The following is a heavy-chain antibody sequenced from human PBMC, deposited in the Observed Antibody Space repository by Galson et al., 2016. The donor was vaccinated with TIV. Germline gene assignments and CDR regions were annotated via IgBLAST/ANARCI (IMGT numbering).Heavy chain of an antibody. CDR1: GGSISSPDYY. CDR2: IYPSGTT. Sequence: TLSLTCTVSGGSISSPDYYWSWIRQSAGQGLEWIGRIYPSGTTNYNPSLVSRVIISVDRSKNEFSLKLTSVTAADTAVYYCATEVKSGSFPEFWGQGTLVTVSS. CDR3: ATEVKSGSFPEF. D-gene: IGHD1-26*01. V-gene: IGHV4-61*02. J-gene: IGHJ4*02.